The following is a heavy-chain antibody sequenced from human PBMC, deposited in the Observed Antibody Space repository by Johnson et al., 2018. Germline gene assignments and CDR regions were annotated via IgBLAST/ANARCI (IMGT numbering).Heavy chain of an antibody. CDR1: GGSISSSNW. D-gene: IGHD3-22*01. V-gene: IGHV4-4*02. Sequence: QVQLQESGPGLVKPSGTLSLTCAVSGGSISSSNWWSWVRQPPGKGLEWIGEIYHSGSTNYNPSLKSRVTISVDKPKNQFSLKLSSVTAADTAVYYCARARITLIVVTTSDAFDIWGQGTMVTVSS. CDR3: ARARITLIVVTTSDAFDI. J-gene: IGHJ3*02. CDR2: IYHSGST.